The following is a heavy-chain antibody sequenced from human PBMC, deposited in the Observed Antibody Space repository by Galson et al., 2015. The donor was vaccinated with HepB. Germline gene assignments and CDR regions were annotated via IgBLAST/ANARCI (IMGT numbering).Heavy chain of an antibody. V-gene: IGHV3-7*04. CDR2: TKRDGSEN. Sequence: SLRLSCAASGFTLSDYWMTWVRQAPGKGLEWVASTKRDGSENYYVDSVKGRFTISRDNAKDSLFLQMNSLRAEDTAVYYCARPVGSGYYSDWGQGTLVTVSS. CDR3: ARPVGSGYYSD. J-gene: IGHJ4*02. CDR1: GFTLSDYW. D-gene: IGHD3-3*01.